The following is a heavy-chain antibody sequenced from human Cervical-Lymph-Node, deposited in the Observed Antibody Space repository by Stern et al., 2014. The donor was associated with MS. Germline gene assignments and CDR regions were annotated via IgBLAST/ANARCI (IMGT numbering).Heavy chain of an antibody. CDR2: IRSRAHGGTT. CDR3: SRSLCGASCYTVVDY. V-gene: IGHV3-49*03. D-gene: IGHD2-2*02. CDR1: GFTFGDYA. Sequence: EMQLVESGGGLEQPGRSLRLSCIASGFTFGDYAVSLFRQAPGKGLEWLGFIRSRAHGGTTDYAASVKGRFSISRDDSKTIAYLQMSSLKTGDTAVYYCSRSLCGASCYTVVDYWGQGTLVTVSS. J-gene: IGHJ4*02.